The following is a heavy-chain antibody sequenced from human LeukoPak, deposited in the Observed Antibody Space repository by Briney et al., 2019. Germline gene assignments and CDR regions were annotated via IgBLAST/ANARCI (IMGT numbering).Heavy chain of an antibody. V-gene: IGHV3-33*08. D-gene: IGHD4-23*01. CDR1: GFTFNTYH. Sequence: GGSLRLSCAASGFTFNTYHMYWVRQGPGKGLEWVAVMWSDGNTKYYADSVKGRFSISGDSSDNTLYLQMNSLTAEDTAVYDCARSRDYGGGYFDYWGQGTLVTVSS. CDR2: MWSDGNTK. J-gene: IGHJ4*02. CDR3: ARSRDYGGGYFDY.